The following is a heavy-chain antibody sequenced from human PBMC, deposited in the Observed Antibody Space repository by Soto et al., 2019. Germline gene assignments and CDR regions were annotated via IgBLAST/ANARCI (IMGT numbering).Heavy chain of an antibody. Sequence: QVQLVESGGGVVQPGRSLRLSCAASGFTFSSHSIQWVRHAPGKWLEWVAVISYDGSIKYYADSVKGRFTISRDNSKNTAYLQMNSLRAEDTAVFYCAREWSTSGDLDYWGQGTLVIVSS. J-gene: IGHJ4*02. CDR2: ISYDGSIK. V-gene: IGHV3-30-3*01. CDR1: GFTFSSHS. CDR3: AREWSTSGDLDY. D-gene: IGHD3-10*01.